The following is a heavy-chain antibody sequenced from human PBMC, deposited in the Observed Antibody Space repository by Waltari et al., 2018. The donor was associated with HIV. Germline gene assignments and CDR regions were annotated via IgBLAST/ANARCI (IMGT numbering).Heavy chain of an antibody. CDR3: ARVGCSSASCYSGWFDP. CDR1: GSTFTRSS. D-gene: IGHD2-2*01. J-gene: IGHJ5*02. V-gene: IGHV1-18*01. CDR2: ISAYNGNT. Sequence: QAQLSQSGAEVKKPGASVKVSCKASGSTFTRSSISWVLQAPGQGLEGLGWISAYNGNTNYAQKLQGRVTMTTDTSTSTAYMELRSLRSDDTAVYYCARVGCSSASCYSGWFDPWGQGTLVTVSS.